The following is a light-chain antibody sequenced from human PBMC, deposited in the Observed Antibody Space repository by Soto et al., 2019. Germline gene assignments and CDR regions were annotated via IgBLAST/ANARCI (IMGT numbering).Light chain of an antibody. CDR1: QTVNSY. J-gene: IGKJ5*01. V-gene: IGKV3-11*01. CDR3: QQRGSSIT. CDR2: DAS. Sequence: IVLTQSPATLSLWPGETAILSCRASQTVNSYLSWYQQKAGQAPRLLIYDASNRVPGIPARFSGSGSGTDITLTISSLEPEDFAVYYCQQRGSSITFGQGTRLEIE.